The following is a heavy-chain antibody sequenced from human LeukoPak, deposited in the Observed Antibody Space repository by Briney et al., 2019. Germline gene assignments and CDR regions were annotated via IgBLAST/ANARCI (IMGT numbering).Heavy chain of an antibody. D-gene: IGHD2-8*01. CDR2: IQYDGSNE. CDR3: AKDRCSNGIGCYYYYMDV. J-gene: IGHJ6*03. CDR1: GFTFSSYG. Sequence: GGSLRLSCAASGFTFSSYGMHWVRQAPGKGLEWVAYIQYDGSNEQYADSVRGRFSISRDSSKNILYLQMNSLRAEDTAVYYCAKDRCSNGIGCYYYYMDVWGKGTTVTISS. V-gene: IGHV3-30*02.